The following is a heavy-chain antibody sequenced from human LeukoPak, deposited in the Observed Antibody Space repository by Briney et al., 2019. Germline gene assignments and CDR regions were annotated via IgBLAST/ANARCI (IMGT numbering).Heavy chain of an antibody. D-gene: IGHD6-19*01. Sequence: GGSLRLSCEASGFAFSFYAMSRLRQPPGKGPEGVSTINANSGSTSYAASVRGRFTISRDNSKNTLYLQLNTLRAEDTAVYYCAKPISGGLAVTADWFDPWGQGTLVTVSS. CDR3: AKPISGGLAVTADWFDP. V-gene: IGHV3-23*01. CDR2: INANSGST. J-gene: IGHJ5*01. CDR1: GFAFSFYA.